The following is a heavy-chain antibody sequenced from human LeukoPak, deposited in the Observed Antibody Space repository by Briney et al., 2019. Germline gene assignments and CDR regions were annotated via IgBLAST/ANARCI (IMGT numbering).Heavy chain of an antibody. CDR1: GASINGFF. Sequence: SDTLSLTCSVSGASINGFFWNWVRQTPEKGLEWIGYVSHRGATTSNPTLKSRVSITIDTSKSQISLTMTSVTAADSALYYCARDRRGSFYTFDLWGPGTTVSVS. CDR2: VSHRGAT. CDR3: ARDRRGSFYTFDL. J-gene: IGHJ6*02. V-gene: IGHV4-59*01. D-gene: IGHD1-26*01.